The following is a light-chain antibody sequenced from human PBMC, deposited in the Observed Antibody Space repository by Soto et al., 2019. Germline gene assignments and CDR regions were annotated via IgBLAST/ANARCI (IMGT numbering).Light chain of an antibody. CDR3: QQTYTTPYT. V-gene: IGKV1-39*01. CDR1: QSISTY. CDR2: AAS. J-gene: IGKJ2*01. Sequence: DIQMTQSPSSLSAFMGDRVTITCRAAQSISTYLNWYQQKPGKAPNLLIYAASSLQDGVTSRFSGRGSGTYFTLPISTLQPEDLATYYCQQTYTTPYTFGQGTNLEIK.